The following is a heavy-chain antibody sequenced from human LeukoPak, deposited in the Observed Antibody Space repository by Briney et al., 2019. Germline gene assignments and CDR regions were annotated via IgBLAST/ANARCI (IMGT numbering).Heavy chain of an antibody. CDR2: IGIGGDR. CDR3: AREGGPYRPLDY. J-gene: IGHJ4*02. V-gene: IGHV3-13*04. CDR1: GFTFSNYD. Sequence: GGSLRLSCAASGFTFSNYDMHWVRQATGKGLEWVSSIGIGGDRYYPDSVKGRFTISRDGGKNFLYLQMNSLRAGDTAVYYCAREGGPYRPLDYSGQGTLVTVAS.